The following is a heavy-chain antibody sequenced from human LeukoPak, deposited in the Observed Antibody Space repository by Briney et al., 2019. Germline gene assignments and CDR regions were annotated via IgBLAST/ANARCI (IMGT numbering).Heavy chain of an antibody. CDR3: AKVNNYFYNGMDV. V-gene: IGHV3-23*01. CDR2: ISASGGST. Sequence: PGGSLRLSCAASGFTFSSYPMSWVRQAPGKGLEWVSAISASGGSTYYADSVGGRFTISRDKSKNTLYLQMNSLRAEDTAIYYCAKVNNYFYNGMDVWGQGTTVTVSS. J-gene: IGHJ6*02. CDR1: GFTFSSYP.